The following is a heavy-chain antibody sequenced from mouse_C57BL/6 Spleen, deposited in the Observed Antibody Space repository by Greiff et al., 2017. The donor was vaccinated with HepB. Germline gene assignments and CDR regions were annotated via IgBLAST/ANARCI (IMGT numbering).Heavy chain of an antibody. CDR3: TRDSQLSTTVEIFWYFDV. CDR2: ISSGGDYT. D-gene: IGHD1-1*01. Sequence: EVMLVEPGEGLVKPGGSLKLSCAASGFTFSSYAMSWVRQTPEQRLEWVAYISSGGDYTYYADTVKGRCTISRDNARNTLYLQMSSLKGEDTAMYNSTRDSQLSTTVEIFWYFDVWGTGTTVTVSS. J-gene: IGHJ1*03. CDR1: GFTFSSYA. V-gene: IGHV5-9-1*02.